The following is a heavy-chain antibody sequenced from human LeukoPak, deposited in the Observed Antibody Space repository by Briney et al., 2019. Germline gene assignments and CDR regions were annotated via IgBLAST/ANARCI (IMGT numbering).Heavy chain of an antibody. Sequence: PGGSLRLSCAVSGFTFSNYDMHCIRQAPGKGREWVAFIRSDVSNKYYGDSVKGRFTISRDNSKNTLYLQMNSLRAEDTAVYYCAKDYCSSTSCYTDYWGQGTLVTVSS. V-gene: IGHV3-30*02. J-gene: IGHJ4*02. CDR3: AKDYCSSTSCYTDY. D-gene: IGHD2-2*02. CDR1: GFTFSNYD. CDR2: IRSDVSNK.